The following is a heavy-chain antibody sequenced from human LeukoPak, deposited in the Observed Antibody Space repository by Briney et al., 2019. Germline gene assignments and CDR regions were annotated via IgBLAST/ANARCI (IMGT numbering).Heavy chain of an antibody. CDR3: ARGYCTNGVCSSDYFDY. V-gene: IGHV4-31*03. CDR1: GASIRSISSDY. J-gene: IGHJ4*02. D-gene: IGHD2-8*01. CDR2: IYNSGST. Sequence: SETLSLTCTVSGASIRSISSDYWNWIRQHPGKGLEWIGYIYNSGSTYYNPSLKSRSTVSVDTSKNQFSLKLSSVTAADTAVYYCARGYCTNGVCSSDYFDYWGEGTLVTVSS.